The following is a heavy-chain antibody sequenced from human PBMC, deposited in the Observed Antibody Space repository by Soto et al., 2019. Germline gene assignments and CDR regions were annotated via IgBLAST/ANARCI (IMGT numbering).Heavy chain of an antibody. Sequence: SETLSLTCTVSGDSISNVYWSWIRQPPGKGLEWIGYISYSGSTRYNPSLKSRVTISEDTSKNQFSLKLSYVTAADTAVYYCASYYDYGDYYFDYWGQGTLVTVSS. D-gene: IGHD4-17*01. CDR1: GDSISNVY. J-gene: IGHJ4*02. V-gene: IGHV4-59*08. CDR2: ISYSGST. CDR3: ASYYDYGDYYFDY.